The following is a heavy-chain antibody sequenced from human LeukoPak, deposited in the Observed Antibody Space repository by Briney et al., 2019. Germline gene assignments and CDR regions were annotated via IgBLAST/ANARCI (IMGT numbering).Heavy chain of an antibody. V-gene: IGHV4-34*01. Sequence: PSETLSLTCAVYGGSFSGYYWSWIRQPPVKGLELIGEMNHSGITNYNPSLKSRVTISIVTSKNQFSLKVISVTAADTAVYYCARAYYDFWSGPRPIDSWGQGTLVTVSS. CDR3: ARAYYDFWSGPRPIDS. D-gene: IGHD3-3*01. CDR1: GGSFSGYY. CDR2: MNHSGIT. J-gene: IGHJ4*02.